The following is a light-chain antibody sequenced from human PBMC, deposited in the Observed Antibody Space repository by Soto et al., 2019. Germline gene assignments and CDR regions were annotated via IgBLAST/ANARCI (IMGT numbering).Light chain of an antibody. CDR2: GAS. CDR3: QQYGDSPL. V-gene: IGKV3-20*01. J-gene: IGKJ3*01. Sequence: EIVLAQSPGTLSLSPGERATLSCRASQTVDSSYLAWYQQKPGQAPRLLIYGASSRATGIPDRFSGSGSGTDFTLTISRLEPEDFAVYYCQQYGDSPLLGPGTKVDIK. CDR1: QTVDSSY.